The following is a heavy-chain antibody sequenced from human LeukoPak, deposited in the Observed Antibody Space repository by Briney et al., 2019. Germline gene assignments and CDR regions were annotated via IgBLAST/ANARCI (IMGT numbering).Heavy chain of an antibody. J-gene: IGHJ6*03. CDR2: IYSGGST. V-gene: IGHV3-53*01. CDR1: GFTVSSNY. Sequence: PGGSLRLSCAASGFTVSSNYMSWVRQAQGKGLEWVSVIYSGGSTYYADSVKGRFTISRDNSKNTLYLQMNSLRAEDTAVYYCARDQLELRDYYYYMDVWGKGTTVTVSS. CDR3: ARDQLELRDYYYYMDV. D-gene: IGHD1-7*01.